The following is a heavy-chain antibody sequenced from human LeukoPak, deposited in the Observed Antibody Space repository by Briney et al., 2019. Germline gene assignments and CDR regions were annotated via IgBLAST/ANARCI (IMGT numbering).Heavy chain of an antibody. D-gene: IGHD1-26*01. CDR1: GGSISSYY. CDR2: IYYSGGT. V-gene: IGHV4-59*01. Sequence: SETLSLTCTVSGGSISSYYWSWIRQPPGKGLEWIGYIYYSGGTNYNPSLKSRVTISVDTFKNQFSLKLSSVTAADTAVYYCASSSGSYSFGYWGQGTLVTVSS. J-gene: IGHJ4*02. CDR3: ASSSGSYSFGY.